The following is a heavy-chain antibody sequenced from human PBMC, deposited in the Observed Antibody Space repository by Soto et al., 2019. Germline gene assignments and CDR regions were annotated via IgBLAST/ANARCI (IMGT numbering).Heavy chain of an antibody. D-gene: IGHD6-13*01. V-gene: IGHV4-4*02. CDR2: IYHSGST. J-gene: IGHJ5*02. CDR3: ARRAAAGTGWFDP. CDR1: GGSISSSNW. Sequence: QVQLQESGPGLVKPSGTLSLTCAVSGGSISSSNWWSWVRQPPGKGLEWIGEIYHSGSTDYNASLKSRVTISVDKSKNQLSLTLSSVTAADTAVYYCARRAAAGTGWFDPWGQGTLVTVSS.